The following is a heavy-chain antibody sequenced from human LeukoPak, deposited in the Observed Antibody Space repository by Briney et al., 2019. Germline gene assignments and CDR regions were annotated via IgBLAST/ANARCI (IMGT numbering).Heavy chain of an antibody. Sequence: PGEPLNISSQGSGYRFTNYWIGWVRQMPGKGLEWMGIINPGDSDTRYSPSFQGQVTISADKSISTAYLQWSSLKASDTAMYYCARLAGSSWSDFDYWGQGTLVAVSS. CDR2: INPGDSDT. V-gene: IGHV5-51*01. CDR1: GYRFTNYW. D-gene: IGHD6-13*01. CDR3: ARLAGSSWSDFDY. J-gene: IGHJ4*02.